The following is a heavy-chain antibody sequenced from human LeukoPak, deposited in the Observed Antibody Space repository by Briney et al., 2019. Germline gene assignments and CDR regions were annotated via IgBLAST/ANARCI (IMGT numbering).Heavy chain of an antibody. J-gene: IGHJ6*04. D-gene: IGHD3-16*01. Sequence: GGSLRLSCAASGFTFSSYGMHWVRQAPGKGLEWVSSISSRSTYIYHADSVKGRFTISRDNAKNSLFLQMNSLRAEDTAVYFCAKSTRAVMAMMDVWGEGTTVTVSS. CDR1: GFTFSSYG. V-gene: IGHV3-21*01. CDR2: ISSRSTYI. CDR3: AKSTRAVMAMMDV.